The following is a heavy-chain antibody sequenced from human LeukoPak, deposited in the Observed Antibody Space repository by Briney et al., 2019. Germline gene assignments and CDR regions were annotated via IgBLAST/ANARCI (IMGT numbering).Heavy chain of an antibody. CDR3: ARDNLFGAFDI. J-gene: IGHJ3*02. CDR2: ISSSGSTI. D-gene: IGHD1-14*01. V-gene: IGHV3-11*01. CDR1: GFTLRSYT. Sequence: GGSLRLSCAASGFTLRSYTMSWIRQAPGKGLEWVSYISSSGSTIYYADSVKGRFTISRDNAKNSLYLQMNSLRAEDTAVYYCARDNLFGAFDIWGQGTMVTVSS.